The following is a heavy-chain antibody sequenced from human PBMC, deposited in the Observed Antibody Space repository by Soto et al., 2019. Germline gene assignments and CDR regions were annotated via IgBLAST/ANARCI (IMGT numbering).Heavy chain of an antibody. CDR2: INPSGGST. V-gene: IGHV1-46*01. CDR3: ARVDYYDDYGMAV. CDR1: GYTFTSYY. J-gene: IGHJ6*02. Sequence: QVQLVQSGAEVKKPGASVKVSCKASGYTFTSYYMHWVRQAPGQGLEWMGIINPSGGSTSYAQKFQGRVTMTRDTSTIPVYMALSSLSSEDTAVYYCARVDYYDDYGMAVWGHGPTVTVS.